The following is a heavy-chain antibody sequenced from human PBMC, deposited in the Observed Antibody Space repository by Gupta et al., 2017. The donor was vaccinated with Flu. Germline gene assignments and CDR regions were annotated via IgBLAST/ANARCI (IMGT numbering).Heavy chain of an antibody. CDR2: INGSGGKT. D-gene: IGHD1-26*01. V-gene: IGHV3-23*01. CDR1: GFIFSSYT. J-gene: IGHJ5*01. Sequence: EVQLLESGGGLVQPGGSLRLSWPASGFIFSSYTMGWVRQAPGKGLDWFSDINGSGGKTYYADSVKGRFTISRDNSKNTLYLQMDSLRAEDTAIYHCAKAKIGGSSYDSWGQGTLVTVSS. CDR3: AKAKIGGSSYDS.